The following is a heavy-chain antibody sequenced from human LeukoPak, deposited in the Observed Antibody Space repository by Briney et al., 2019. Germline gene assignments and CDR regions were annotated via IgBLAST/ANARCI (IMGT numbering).Heavy chain of an antibody. CDR1: GFTFSNYA. V-gene: IGHV3-30*04. J-gene: IGHJ4*02. D-gene: IGHD1-26*01. CDR3: ARGATWEPNDY. Sequence: QPGRSLRLSCAASGFTFSNYALHWVRQAPGKGLEWVAVISYDGSNKFYADSVRGRFTISRDNSKNTLFLQMNSLRPEDTAVYYCARGATWEPNDYWGQGTLVTVSS. CDR2: ISYDGSNK.